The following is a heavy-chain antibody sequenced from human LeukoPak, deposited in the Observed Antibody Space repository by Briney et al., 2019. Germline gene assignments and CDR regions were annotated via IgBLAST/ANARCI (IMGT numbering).Heavy chain of an antibody. D-gene: IGHD1-26*01. J-gene: IGHJ4*02. V-gene: IGHV4-39*01. CDR3: ARRGGSGRAFDY. Sequence: SETLSLTCAVDGGSFSAYYWGWIRQPPGKGLEWIGSIYYTGSTYDNPSLKSRVTISVDTSKNQFSLKLSFVTAADTAVYYCARRGGSGRAFDYWGQGTLVTVSS. CDR1: GGSFSAYY. CDR2: IYYTGST.